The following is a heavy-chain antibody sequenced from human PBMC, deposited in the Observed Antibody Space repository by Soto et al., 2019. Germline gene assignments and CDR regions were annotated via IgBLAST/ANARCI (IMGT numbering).Heavy chain of an antibody. CDR2: IYWDGDE. CDR3: AHRLGCSGGICYSRDRPCDY. V-gene: IGHV2-5*02. D-gene: IGHD2-15*01. J-gene: IGHJ4*02. CDR1: GFSLSTSGVG. Sequence: QITLKESGPTLVKPTQTLTLTCTFSGFSLSTSGVGVGWIRQPPGKALEWLALIYWDGDERYSPSLKSRLTITKDPYKNHVILIMSNMDHVDTATYYCAHRLGCSGGICYSRDRPCDYWGQGALVTVSS.